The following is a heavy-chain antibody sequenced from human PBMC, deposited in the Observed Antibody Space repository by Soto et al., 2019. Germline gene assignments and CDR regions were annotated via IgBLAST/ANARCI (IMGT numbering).Heavy chain of an antibody. V-gene: IGHV4-39*01. Sequence: SETLSLTCTVSGGSVSGYYWTWIRQPPGKGLEWVGSLFYGGTTDYNPSLKSRLTMSLDTSKNHFSLKLRSVTAADTAVYYCARHRGPAPVYWGQGTLVTVSS. CDR2: LFYGGTT. CDR3: ARHRGPAPVY. D-gene: IGHD3-10*01. CDR1: GGSVSGYY. J-gene: IGHJ4*02.